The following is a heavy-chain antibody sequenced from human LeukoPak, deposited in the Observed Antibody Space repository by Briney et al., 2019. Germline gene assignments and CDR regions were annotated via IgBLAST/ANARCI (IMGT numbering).Heavy chain of an antibody. V-gene: IGHV3-11*01. Sequence: RPGGSLRLSCAASGFTFSDYNMRWIRQAPGKGLEWVSSISRSGSTKYYADSVKGRFTISRDNAKNSLYLQMNSLRAEDTALYYCAKDLYYDSSGYDYWGQGTLVTVSS. D-gene: IGHD3-22*01. J-gene: IGHJ4*02. CDR1: GFTFSDYN. CDR2: ISRSGSTK. CDR3: AKDLYYDSSGYDY.